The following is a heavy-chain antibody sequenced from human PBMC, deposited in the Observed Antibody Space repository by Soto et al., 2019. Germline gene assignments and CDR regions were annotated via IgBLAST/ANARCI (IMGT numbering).Heavy chain of an antibody. CDR1: GGTFSSYA. D-gene: IGHD3-22*01. CDR2: IIPIFGTA. J-gene: IGHJ6*02. Sequence: SVKVSCKASGGTFSSYAISWVRQAPGQGLEWMGGIIPIFGTANYAQKFQGRVTITADESTSTAYMELSSLRSEDTAVYYCASSYDSSGYYPFGMGVWGQGTTVTVSS. CDR3: ASSYDSSGYYPFGMGV. V-gene: IGHV1-69*13.